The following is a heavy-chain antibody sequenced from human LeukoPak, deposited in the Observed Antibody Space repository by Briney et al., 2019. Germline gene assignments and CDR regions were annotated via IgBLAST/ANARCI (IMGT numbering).Heavy chain of an antibody. J-gene: IGHJ2*01. CDR2: IYHSGSS. CDR3: ATHYYDSSGYYYSWYFDL. D-gene: IGHD3-22*01. Sequence: SETLSLACTVSGGSISSYYWSWIRQPPGKGLEWIGYIYHSGSSNYNPSLKSRVTISADTSKNQFSLKLSSVTAADTAVYYCATHYYDSSGYYYSWYFDLWGRGTLVTVSS. V-gene: IGHV4-59*08. CDR1: GGSISSYY.